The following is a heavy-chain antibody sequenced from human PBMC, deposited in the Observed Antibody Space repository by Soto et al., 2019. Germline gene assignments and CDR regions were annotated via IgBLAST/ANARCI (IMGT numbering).Heavy chain of an antibody. CDR3: ARVAQKVFRNNWFDP. D-gene: IGHD1-20*01. Sequence: SETLSLTCAVYGGSFSGYYWSWIRQPPGKGLEWIGEINHSGSTNYNPSLKSRVTISVDTSKNQFSLKLSSVTAADTAVYYCARVAQKVFRNNWFDPWGQGTLVTVSS. V-gene: IGHV4-34*09. CDR1: GGSFSGYY. J-gene: IGHJ5*02. CDR2: INHSGST.